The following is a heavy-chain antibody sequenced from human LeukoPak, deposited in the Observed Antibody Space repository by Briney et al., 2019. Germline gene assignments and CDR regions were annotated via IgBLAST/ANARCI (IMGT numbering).Heavy chain of an antibody. J-gene: IGHJ6*02. Sequence: GGSLRLSCAASGFTVSSIYMSWVRQAPGKGLEWVSVIYSGGTTQYADSVKGRFTVSRDNSKNTLYLQMNSLRVEDTAVYYCAREYSSLPSVWGQGTTVTVSS. CDR3: AREYSSLPSV. CDR1: GFTVSSIY. V-gene: IGHV3-66*01. CDR2: IYSGGTT. D-gene: IGHD6-6*01.